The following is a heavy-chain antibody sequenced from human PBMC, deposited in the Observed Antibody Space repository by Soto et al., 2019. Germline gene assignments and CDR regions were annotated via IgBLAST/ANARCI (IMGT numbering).Heavy chain of an antibody. CDR3: ATTRSYDSHRPFDY. CDR2: ISPYNGDR. J-gene: IGHJ4*02. D-gene: IGHD3-10*01. CDR1: CYTFKTYG. Sequence: ASVKVSCKSSCYTFKTYGISWVRQAPGQGLEWMGWISPYNGDRRLSEKMQGRLTMTTDTSTSTGYMELRSLTADDTAVYYCATTRSYDSHRPFDYWGQGTLVTVSS. V-gene: IGHV1-18*04.